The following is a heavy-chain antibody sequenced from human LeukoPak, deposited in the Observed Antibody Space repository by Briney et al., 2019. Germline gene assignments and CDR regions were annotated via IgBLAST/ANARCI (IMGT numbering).Heavy chain of an antibody. D-gene: IGHD3-22*01. CDR1: GFTFSSYG. Sequence: GGSLRLSCAASGFTFSSYGMHWVRQAPGKGLEWVAVISYDGSNKYYADSVKGRFTISRDNSKNTLYLQMNSLRAEDTAVYYCAKDRYDSSGGSTDVFDYWGQGTLVTVSS. V-gene: IGHV3-30*18. CDR3: AKDRYDSSGGSTDVFDY. CDR2: ISYDGSNK. J-gene: IGHJ4*02.